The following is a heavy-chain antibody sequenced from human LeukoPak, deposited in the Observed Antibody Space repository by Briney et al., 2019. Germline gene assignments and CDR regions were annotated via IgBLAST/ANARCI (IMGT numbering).Heavy chain of an antibody. CDR3: ARVRLSYYYMDV. J-gene: IGHJ6*03. CDR2: IYTSGYT. Sequence: SETLSLTCTVSGGSIISYYWSWIRQPAGKGLEWIGRIYTSGYTNYNPSLRSRVTMSVDTSKNQFSLKLSSVTAADTAVYYCARVRLSYYYMDVWGKGTTVTVSS. D-gene: IGHD2/OR15-2a*01. CDR1: GGSIISYY. V-gene: IGHV4-4*07.